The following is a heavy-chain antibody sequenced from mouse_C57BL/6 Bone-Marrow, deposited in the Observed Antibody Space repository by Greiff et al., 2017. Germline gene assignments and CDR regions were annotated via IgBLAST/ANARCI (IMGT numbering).Heavy chain of an antibody. CDR1: GYTFTSYG. D-gene: IGHD2-10*02. J-gene: IGHJ2*01. CDR3: ARERYIVCFGY. V-gene: IGHV1-85*01. Sequence: VQLQQPGPELVKPGASVKLSCKASGYTFTSYGINWVKQRPGQGLEWIGWIYPRDGSTKYNEKFKGKATLTVDTSSSTAYMELHRLTSADSAVSFYARERYIVCFGYWGQGTTLTVSA. CDR2: IYPRDGST.